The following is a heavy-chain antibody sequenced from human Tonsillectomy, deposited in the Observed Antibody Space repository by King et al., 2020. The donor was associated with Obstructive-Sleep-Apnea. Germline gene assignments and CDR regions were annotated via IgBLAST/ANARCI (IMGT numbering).Heavy chain of an antibody. V-gene: IGHV4-39*07. D-gene: IGHD3-16*01. CDR3: ARLDTIMIRDAVRSRARHYLFDS. CDR2: VYFGGLN. Sequence: QLQESGPGLMKPSETLSLNCIVSGGSVSNSSHYWAWVRQPPGKGLEWLGHVYFGGLNFYNPSLKSRVAISVDTAKNHLSLILTSVTAADTAIYYCARLDTIMIRDAVRSRARHYLFDSWGQGTLVTVSS. CDR1: GGSVSNSSHY. J-gene: IGHJ4*02.